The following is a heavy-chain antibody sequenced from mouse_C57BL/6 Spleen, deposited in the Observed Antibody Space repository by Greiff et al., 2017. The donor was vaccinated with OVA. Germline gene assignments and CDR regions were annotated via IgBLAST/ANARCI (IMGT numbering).Heavy chain of an antibody. CDR2: IYPSDSET. Sequence: VQLQQSGAELVRPGSSVKLSCKASGYTFTSYWMDWVKQRPGQGLEWIGNIYPSDSETHYNQKFKDKATLTVDKSSSTAYMQLSSLTAEDSAVYYCARYYGSSYEAMDYWGQGTSVTVSS. V-gene: IGHV1-61*01. CDR1: GYTFTSYW. CDR3: ARYYGSSYEAMDY. D-gene: IGHD1-1*01. J-gene: IGHJ4*01.